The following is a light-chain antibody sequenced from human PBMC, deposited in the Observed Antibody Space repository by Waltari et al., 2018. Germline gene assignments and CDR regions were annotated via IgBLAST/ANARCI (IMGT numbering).Light chain of an antibody. CDR3: QQYGSSPPSYS. CDR1: QSVSRSY. V-gene: IGKV3-20*01. CDR2: GAS. J-gene: IGKJ2*03. Sequence: EIVLTQSPGTLSLSPGERATLSCRASQSVSRSYLAWYQQKPGQAPRLLIYGASSRATCIPDRFSGSGSGADFTLSISRLEPEDFAVYYCQQYGSSPPSYSFGQGTKLEIK.